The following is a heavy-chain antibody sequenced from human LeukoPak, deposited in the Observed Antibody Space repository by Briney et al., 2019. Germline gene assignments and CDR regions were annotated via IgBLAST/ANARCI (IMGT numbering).Heavy chain of an antibody. CDR2: VYYSGIT. CDR1: GVSISTYY. D-gene: IGHD5-18*01. CDR3: ARVVRGYSYGSGFDP. J-gene: IGHJ5*02. Sequence: SETLSLTCTVSGVSISTYYWSWIRQPPGKGLEWIGYVYYSGITNYNPSLKSRATISVDTSKNQFSLKLSSVTAADTAVYYCARVVRGYSYGSGFDPWAREPWSPSPQ. V-gene: IGHV4-59*01.